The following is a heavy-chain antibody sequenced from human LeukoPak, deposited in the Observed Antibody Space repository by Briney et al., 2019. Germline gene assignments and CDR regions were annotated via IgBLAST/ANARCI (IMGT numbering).Heavy chain of an antibody. J-gene: IGHJ6*03. CDR2: IRYDGSNK. Sequence: GGSLRLSCAASGFTFSSYGMHWVRQAPGKGLEWVAFIRYDGSNKYYADSVKGRFTISRDNSKNTLYLQMNSLRAEDTAVYYCAKPSIPARPFLTYLYYYLDVWGEGTTVIVSS. V-gene: IGHV3-30*02. CDR1: GFTFSSYG. CDR3: AKPSIPARPFLTYLYYYLDV. D-gene: IGHD6-6*01.